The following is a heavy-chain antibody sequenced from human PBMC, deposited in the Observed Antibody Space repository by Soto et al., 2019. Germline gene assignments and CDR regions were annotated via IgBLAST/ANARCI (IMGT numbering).Heavy chain of an antibody. J-gene: IGHJ4*02. CDR2: IDSDGTST. D-gene: IGHD3-22*01. Sequence: LRLSCAASGFTLSHNWMHWVRQGPGKGLEWVSRIDSDGTSTTYADSVKGRFTISRDNAKNTLYLQMNSLRAEDTAVYYCARFGTYYDSSGFAYWGQGTLVTVSS. V-gene: IGHV3-74*01. CDR1: GFTLSHNW. CDR3: ARFGTYYDSSGFAY.